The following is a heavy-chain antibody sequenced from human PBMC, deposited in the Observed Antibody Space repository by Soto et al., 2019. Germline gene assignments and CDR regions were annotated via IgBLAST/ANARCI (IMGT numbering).Heavy chain of an antibody. D-gene: IGHD3-9*01. CDR1: GFIFSGYA. CDR3: AKETNAYEINF. CDR2: ISYDGNTQ. Sequence: QVQLVESGGGVVQPGGSLRLSCAASGFIFSGYAMHWVRQAPGKGLEWVAVISYDGNTQYYADSVKGRFTVSRDNSNNILYVEMNSLRDEDTATYYCAKETNAYEINFWGQGTLVTVSP. J-gene: IGHJ4*02. V-gene: IGHV3-30-3*01.